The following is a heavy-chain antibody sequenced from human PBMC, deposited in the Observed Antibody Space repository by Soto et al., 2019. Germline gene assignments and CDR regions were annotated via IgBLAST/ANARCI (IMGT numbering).Heavy chain of an antibody. CDR2: IYHSGST. CDR1: GGSISSSNW. J-gene: IGHJ5*02. V-gene: IGHV4-4*02. CDR3: ARDRECSGGSCYLGVGT. D-gene: IGHD2-15*01. Sequence: QVQLQESGPGLVKPSGTLSLTCAVSGGSISSSNWWSWVRQPPGKGLEWIGEIYHSGSTNYNPSLKSRVTISVDKCKNQFSLKLRSVTAADTAVYYCARDRECSGGSCYLGVGTWGQGTLVTVSS.